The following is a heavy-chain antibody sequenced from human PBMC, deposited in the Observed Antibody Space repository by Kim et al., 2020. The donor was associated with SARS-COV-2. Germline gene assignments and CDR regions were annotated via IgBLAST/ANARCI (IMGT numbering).Heavy chain of an antibody. V-gene: IGHV3-11*06. CDR3: ARSTHRSGWYGSSPGGMDV. Sequence: GRFTISRDNAKNSLYLQMNSLRAEDTAVYYCARSTHRSGWYGSSPGGMDVWGQGTTVTVSS. J-gene: IGHJ6*02. D-gene: IGHD6-19*01.